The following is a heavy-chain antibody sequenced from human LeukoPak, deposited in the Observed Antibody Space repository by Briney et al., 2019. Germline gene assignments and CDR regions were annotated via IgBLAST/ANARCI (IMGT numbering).Heavy chain of an antibody. Sequence: SETLSLTCTVSGGSISSYYWSWIRQPPGKGLEWIGYIYYSGSTNYNPSLKSRVTISVDTSKNQFSLKLSSVTAADTAVYYCARLAPHDYGHFDYWGQGTLVTVSS. J-gene: IGHJ4*02. V-gene: IGHV4-59*08. CDR2: IYYSGST. D-gene: IGHD4-17*01. CDR1: GGSISSYY. CDR3: ARLAPHDYGHFDY.